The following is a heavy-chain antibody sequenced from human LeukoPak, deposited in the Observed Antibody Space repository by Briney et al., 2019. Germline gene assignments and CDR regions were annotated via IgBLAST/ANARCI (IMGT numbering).Heavy chain of an antibody. CDR2: IYSGGTT. J-gene: IGHJ6*02. V-gene: IGHV3-53*01. CDR1: GFIVSSNY. CDR3: ARGNSGSSYVDYYYGMDV. D-gene: IGHD1-26*01. Sequence: QPGGSLRLSCEASGFIVSSNYMSWVRQAPGKGLEWVSVIYSGGTTYYADSVKGRFTISRDNSKNTLYLQMNSLRAEDTAVYYCARGNSGSSYVDYYYGMDVWGQGTTVTVSS.